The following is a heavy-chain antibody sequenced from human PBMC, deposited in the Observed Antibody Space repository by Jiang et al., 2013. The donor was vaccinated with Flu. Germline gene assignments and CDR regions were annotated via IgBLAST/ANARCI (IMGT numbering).Heavy chain of an antibody. CDR1: GYSFTSYW. CDR2: IDPSDSYT. D-gene: IGHD5-18*01. Sequence: GAEVKKPGESLRISCKGSGYSFTSYWISWVRQMPGKGLEWMGRIDPSDSYTNYSPSFQGHVTISADKSISTAYLQWSSLKASDTAMYYCARHPSLYVDTAMGDYWGQGTLVTVSS. CDR3: ARHPSLYVDTAMGDY. J-gene: IGHJ4*02. V-gene: IGHV5-10-1*01.